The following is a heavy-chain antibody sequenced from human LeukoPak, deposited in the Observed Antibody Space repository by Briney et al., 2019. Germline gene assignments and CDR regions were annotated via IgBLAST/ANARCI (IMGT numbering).Heavy chain of an antibody. CDR1: GFTFDDYA. J-gene: IGHJ4*02. Sequence: PGRSLRLSCAASGFTFDDYAMHWVRHAPGKGLEWVSGISWNSGSIGYADSVKGRFTISRDNAKNSLYLQMNSLRAEDTAVYYCAREFVYYYDSSGYYLDYWGQGTLVTVSS. CDR3: AREFVYYYDSSGYYLDY. V-gene: IGHV3-9*01. CDR2: ISWNSGSI. D-gene: IGHD3-22*01.